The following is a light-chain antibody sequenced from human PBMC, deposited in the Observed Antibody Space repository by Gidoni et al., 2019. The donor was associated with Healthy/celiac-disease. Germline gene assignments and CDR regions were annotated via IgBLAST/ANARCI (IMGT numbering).Light chain of an antibody. CDR2: GKR. CDR3: QSYDSSLSGGV. Sequence: QSVLTQPPAVSGAPGQRVTSACTGSSSNIGAGYDVHWYQQLPGPAPKLLIYGKRNRPSVGPVRFSCSTSGTSASLAITGLQAEDEADYYCQSYDSSLSGGVFGGGTKLTVL. V-gene: IGLV1-40*01. J-gene: IGLJ3*02. CDR1: SSNIGAGYD.